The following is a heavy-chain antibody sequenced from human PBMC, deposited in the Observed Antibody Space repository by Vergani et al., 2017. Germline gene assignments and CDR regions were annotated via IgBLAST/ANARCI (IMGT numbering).Heavy chain of an antibody. CDR3: ARDRLKGQQWLVDYYYYGMDV. CDR2: INPSGGST. D-gene: IGHD6-19*01. Sequence: VQLVQSGAEVKKPGASVKVSCKASGYTFTSYYMHWVRQAPGQGLEWMGIINPSGGSTSYAQKFQGRVTMTRDTSTSTVYMELSSLRSEDTAVYYCARDRLKGQQWLVDYYYYGMDVWGQGTTVTVSS. J-gene: IGHJ6*02. CDR1: GYTFTSYY. V-gene: IGHV1-46*01.